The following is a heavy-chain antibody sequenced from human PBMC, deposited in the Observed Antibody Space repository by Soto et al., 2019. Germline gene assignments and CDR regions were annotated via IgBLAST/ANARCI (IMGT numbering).Heavy chain of an antibody. D-gene: IGHD5-12*01. CDR2: IYTSGST. J-gene: IGHJ5*02. CDR1: GGSISSYY. V-gene: IGHV4-4*07. CDR3: ARDQRGYSGYVFSQKWFDP. Sequence: SETLSLTCTVSGGSISSYYWSWIRQPAGKGLEWIGRIYTSGSTNHNPSLKSRVTMSVDTSKNQFSLKLSSVTAADTAVYYCARDQRGYSGYVFSQKWFDPWGQGTLVPVSS.